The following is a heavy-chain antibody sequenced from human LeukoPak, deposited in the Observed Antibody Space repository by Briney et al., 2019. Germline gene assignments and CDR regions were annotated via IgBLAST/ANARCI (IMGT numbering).Heavy chain of an antibody. J-gene: IGHJ4*02. D-gene: IGHD1-26*01. CDR1: GFSFSSYS. CDR2: ISSSSSTI. V-gene: IGHV3-48*02. CDR3: ARAWYSWGYYFDY. Sequence: GGSLRLSCAASGFSFSSYSMNWVRQAPGKGLEWVSYISSSSSTIFYADSVKGRFTISRDNARNSLYLQMHSLRDEDAAVYYCARAWYSWGYYFDYWGQGALVTVSS.